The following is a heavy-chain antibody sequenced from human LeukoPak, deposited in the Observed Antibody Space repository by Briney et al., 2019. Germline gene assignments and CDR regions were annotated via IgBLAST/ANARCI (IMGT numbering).Heavy chain of an antibody. J-gene: IGHJ5*02. V-gene: IGHV4-59*01. D-gene: IGHD2-2*01. CDR1: GGSISSYY. Sequence: SETLSLTCTVSGGSISSYYWSWIRQPPGKGLEWIGYIYYSGSTNYNPSLKSRVTISVDTSKNQFSLKLNSVTAADTAVYYCARYAVGWFDPWGQGALVTVSS. CDR3: ARYAVGWFDP. CDR2: IYYSGST.